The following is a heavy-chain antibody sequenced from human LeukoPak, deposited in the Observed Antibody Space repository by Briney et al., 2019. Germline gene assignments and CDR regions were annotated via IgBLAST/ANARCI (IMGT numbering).Heavy chain of an antibody. V-gene: IGHV4-38-2*02. CDR1: AYSIAHGFF. J-gene: IGHJ2*01. Sequence: SETLSLTCTVSAYSIAHGFFWPWIRQPPGGGLEWIGRLYHSATTSYNTSLKSRSSTSVDTSKSQFSLKLRIGTAADTAVYYCARVKVPRHINDWYFDLWGRGTLVTV. D-gene: IGHD2-21*01. CDR2: LYHSATT. CDR3: ARVKVPRHINDWYFDL.